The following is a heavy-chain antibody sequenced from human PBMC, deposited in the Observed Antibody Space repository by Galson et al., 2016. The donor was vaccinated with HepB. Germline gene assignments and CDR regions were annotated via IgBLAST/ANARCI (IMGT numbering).Heavy chain of an antibody. CDR1: EFTFSSYG. J-gene: IGHJ4*02. CDR3: ARVDEGYYYLIDY. V-gene: IGHV3-48*02. CDR2: IGSRSSSI. Sequence: SLRLSCAASEFTFSSYGLNWVRQAPGKGLEWVSYIGSRSSSIHYADSVKGRFTISRDNAKNSLYLQMNSLRDEDTAVYYCARVDEGYYYLIDYWGQGTLVTVSS. D-gene: IGHD3-22*01.